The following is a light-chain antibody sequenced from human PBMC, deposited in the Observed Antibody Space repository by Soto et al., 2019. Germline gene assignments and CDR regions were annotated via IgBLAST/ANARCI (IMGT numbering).Light chain of an antibody. CDR3: SSYTTGSTRVV. CDR1: SSDVGGYNY. Sequence: QSALTQPASVSGSPGQSITISCTGTSSDVGGYNYVSWYQQHPGKAPKLMLSEVNNRPSGVSDRFYGSKSGNTASLTISGLQAEDEADYYCSSYTTGSTRVVFGGGTKLTVL. J-gene: IGLJ3*02. V-gene: IGLV2-14*01. CDR2: EVN.